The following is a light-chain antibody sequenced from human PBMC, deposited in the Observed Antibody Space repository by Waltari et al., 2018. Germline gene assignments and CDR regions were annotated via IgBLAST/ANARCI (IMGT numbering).Light chain of an antibody. CDR2: DDN. J-gene: IGLJ2*01. CDR1: ALPKKY. Sequence: SYELTQPPSVSVSPGQTARITCSGDALPKKYAFCYQQKSGQAPVLIIYDDNKRPSGIPERFSGSSSGTMGTLTISGAQVEDEADYYCYSTDSTGNHVVFGGGTKLTVL. CDR3: YSTDSTGNHVV. V-gene: IGLV3-10*01.